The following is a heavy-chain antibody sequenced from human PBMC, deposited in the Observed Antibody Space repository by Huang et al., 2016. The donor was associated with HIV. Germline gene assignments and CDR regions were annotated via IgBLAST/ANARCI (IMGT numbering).Heavy chain of an antibody. Sequence: QVQLVQSGAEVKKPGASVKISCKASGYTFTTYHMNWVRQAPGQGLEWMGMINPSGASTRYAQTFQGRVTRTSDTSTSTVYRELSSLTPEDTAVYYCARALLLFGLGSPLDFWGQGSLVTVSS. CDR1: GYTFTTYH. V-gene: IGHV1-46*01. D-gene: IGHD3-10*01. J-gene: IGHJ4*02. CDR3: ARALLLFGLGSPLDF. CDR2: INPSGAST.